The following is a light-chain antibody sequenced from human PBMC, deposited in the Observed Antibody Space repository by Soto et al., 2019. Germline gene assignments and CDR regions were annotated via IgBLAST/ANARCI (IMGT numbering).Light chain of an antibody. V-gene: IGLV2-14*01. Sequence: QSVLTQPASVSGSPGQSITISCTGTSSDVGSYNYVSWYQQHPGKAPKLMIYEVSNRPSGVSSRFSGSKSGNTASLTISGLQAEDGADYYCSSYTSSSTLFGTGTKLTVL. CDR3: SSYTSSSTL. CDR1: SSDVGSYNY. CDR2: EVS. J-gene: IGLJ1*01.